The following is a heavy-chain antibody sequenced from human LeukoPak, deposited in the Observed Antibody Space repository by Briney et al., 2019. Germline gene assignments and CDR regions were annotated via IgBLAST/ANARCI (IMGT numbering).Heavy chain of an antibody. V-gene: IGHV3-30*02. J-gene: IGHJ5*02. CDR2: IRYDGSNK. CDR1: GFSISNYG. D-gene: IGHD2-15*01. Sequence: GGSLRLSCAASGFSISNYGMHWVRQAPGKGLDWVAFIRYDGSNKYYADSVKGRFTISRDSSKNTLYLRMNSLRAEDTALYYCAKDIASNWFDPWGQGTLVIVSS. CDR3: AKDIASNWFDP.